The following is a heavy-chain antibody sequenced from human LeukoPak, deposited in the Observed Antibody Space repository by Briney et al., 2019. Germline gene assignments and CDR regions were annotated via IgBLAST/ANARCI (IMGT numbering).Heavy chain of an antibody. V-gene: IGHV3-23*01. D-gene: IGHD3-10*01. J-gene: IGHJ6*02. CDR1: GFTFSSYA. CDR2: ISGSGGST. Sequence: PGGSLRLSCAASGFTFSSYAMSWVRQAPGKGLEWVSAISGSGGSTYYADSVKGRFTISRDTSKNTLYLQMNSLRAEDTAVYFCAKEVLLWFGEFNGMDVWGQGTTVTVSS. CDR3: AKEVLLWFGEFNGMDV.